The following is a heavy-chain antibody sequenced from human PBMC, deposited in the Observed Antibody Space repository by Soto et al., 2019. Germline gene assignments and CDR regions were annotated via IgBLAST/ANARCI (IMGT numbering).Heavy chain of an antibody. J-gene: IGHJ4*02. CDR1: GYSCITYW. CDR2: IDPSDSYT. D-gene: IGHD5-12*01. Sequence: PVESLKISCKGSGYSCITYWISWVRQMPGKGLEWMGRIDPSDSYTTYNPSFEGHVTISTDKSISTAYLQWSSLKASDTAMYYCARHDGGYNSDNWGQGTVVTSPQ. CDR3: ARHDGGYNSDN. V-gene: IGHV5-10-1*01.